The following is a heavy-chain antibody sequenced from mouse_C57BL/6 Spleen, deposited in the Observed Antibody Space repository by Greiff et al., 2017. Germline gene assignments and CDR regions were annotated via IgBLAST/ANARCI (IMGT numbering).Heavy chain of an antibody. CDR2: IYPGSGST. Sequence: QVQLQQPGAELVKPGASVKMSCKASGYTFTSYWITWVKQRPGPGLEWIGDIYPGSGSTNYNEKFKSKATLTVDTSSSTAYMQLSSLTSEDSAVYYGARPFYYGNYDDYWGQGTTLTVSS. CDR3: ARPFYYGNYDDY. V-gene: IGHV1-55*01. J-gene: IGHJ2*01. CDR1: GYTFTSYW. D-gene: IGHD2-1*01.